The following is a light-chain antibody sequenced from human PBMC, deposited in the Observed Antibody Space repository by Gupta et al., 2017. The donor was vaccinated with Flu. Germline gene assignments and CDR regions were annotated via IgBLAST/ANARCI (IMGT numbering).Light chain of an antibody. Sequence: EMVLPQSPATLSLSPGERATLSCRASQNVGNHLAWYQQKRGQAPRLLIYDASDTATGIPARFSGSGSGTYFTLTVTSLEPEDFAVYYCLHRSDWPPMYTFGQGTKLEIK. CDR3: LHRSDWPPMYT. CDR1: QNVGNH. J-gene: IGKJ2*01. CDR2: DAS. V-gene: IGKV3-11*01.